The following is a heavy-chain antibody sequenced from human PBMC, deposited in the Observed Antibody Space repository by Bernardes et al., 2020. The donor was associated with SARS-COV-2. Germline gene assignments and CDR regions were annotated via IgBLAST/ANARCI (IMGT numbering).Heavy chain of an antibody. V-gene: IGHV4-4*02. CDR1: GDSISNVHW. J-gene: IGHJ5*02. CDR3: VRAGAYCLDL. CDR2: IYHNGAT. Sequence: LSPTFDRSGDSISNVHWCSWVRQSPWTGLEWIGEIYHNGATNYNPSLKSRVTISVDKSKNQLSLKLTSVTAADTAVYYCVRAGAYCLDLWGPGVLVTVSA. D-gene: IGHD2-15*01.